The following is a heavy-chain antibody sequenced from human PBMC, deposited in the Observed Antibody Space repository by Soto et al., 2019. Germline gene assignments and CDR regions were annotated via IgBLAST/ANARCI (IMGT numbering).Heavy chain of an antibody. CDR3: ARGAYYYDSSGYNWFDP. V-gene: IGHV1-69*13. J-gene: IGHJ5*02. Sequence: SVRVACKAAVGTFSSYSISWLRQAPGQGLEWMGGIIPIFGTANYAQKFQGRVTIAADESTRTAYMELSSLRSAATVVYYCARGAYYYDSSGYNWFDPWGQGTLVTVS. CDR2: IIPIFGTA. CDR1: VGTFSSYS. D-gene: IGHD3-22*01.